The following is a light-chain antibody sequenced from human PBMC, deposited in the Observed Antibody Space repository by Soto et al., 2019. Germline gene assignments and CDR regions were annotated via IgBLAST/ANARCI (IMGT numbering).Light chain of an antibody. V-gene: IGKV3-20*01. CDR1: QTVSSSY. CDR3: QQYNNRPRT. CDR2: GAS. J-gene: IGKJ1*01. Sequence: EIVLTQSPGTLSLSPGERATLSCRASQTVSSSYLAWYQQKRGQAPRLLIYGASSRATGIPDRFSGTGFGTEFTLTISSMQSGDSAVYYCQQYNNRPRTFGQGTKVDIK.